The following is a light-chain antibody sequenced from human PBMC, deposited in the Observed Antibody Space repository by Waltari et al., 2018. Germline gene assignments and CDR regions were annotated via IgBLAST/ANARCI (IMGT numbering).Light chain of an antibody. V-gene: IGKV1-5*03. Sequence: DIQMTQSPSTLSAFVGDRVTITCRASQSINNYLVWYQQRPGKAPNLLIYKASSLESGVPSRFSGSGSGTEFTLTISSLQPDDFATYYCQQYNNYPYAFGQGTKLEIK. CDR1: QSINNY. CDR2: KAS. J-gene: IGKJ2*01. CDR3: QQYNNYPYA.